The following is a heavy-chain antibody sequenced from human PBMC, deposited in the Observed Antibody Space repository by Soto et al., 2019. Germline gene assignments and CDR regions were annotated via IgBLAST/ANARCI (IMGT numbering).Heavy chain of an antibody. J-gene: IGHJ5*02. CDR2: VFYSGYT. CDR1: GDSMSNYY. Sequence: SETLSLTCTVSGDSMSNYYWYWIRQPPGKGLECIGYVFYSGYTNYAPSFKSRVTMSVDASKNQFSLKLSSLTAADTAVYYCARGDHYDSSGPFDPWGQGTLVTVS. CDR3: ARGDHYDSSGPFDP. D-gene: IGHD3-22*01. V-gene: IGHV4-59*01.